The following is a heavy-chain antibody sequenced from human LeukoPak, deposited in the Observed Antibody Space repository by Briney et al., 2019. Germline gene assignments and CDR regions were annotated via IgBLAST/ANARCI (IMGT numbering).Heavy chain of an antibody. CDR1: GYTFTSYY. CDR2: INPSGGST. V-gene: IGHV1-46*01. Sequence: ASVKVSCEASGYTFTSYYMHWVRQAPGQGLEWMGIINPSGGSTSYEQKFQGRVTMTRDMSTSTVYMELSSLRSVDTAVYYCARDSEGLIPDYYYMDVWGKGTTVTISS. CDR3: ARDSEGLIPDYYYMDV. D-gene: IGHD3-3*01. J-gene: IGHJ6*03.